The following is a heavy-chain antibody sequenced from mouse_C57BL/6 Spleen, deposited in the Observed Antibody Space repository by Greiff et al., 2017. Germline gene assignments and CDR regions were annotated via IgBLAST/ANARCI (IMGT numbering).Heavy chain of an antibody. Sequence: EVQRVESGGGLVKPGGSLKLSCAASGFTFSDYGMYWVRQAPEKGLEWVAYISSGSSTIYYADTVKGRFTISRDNAKNPLFLQMTSLRSENTAMYYCAKGAHRDYWGQGTTLTVSS. V-gene: IGHV5-17*01. CDR1: GFTFSDYG. D-gene: IGHD2-14*01. J-gene: IGHJ2*01. CDR3: AKGAHRDY. CDR2: ISSGSSTI.